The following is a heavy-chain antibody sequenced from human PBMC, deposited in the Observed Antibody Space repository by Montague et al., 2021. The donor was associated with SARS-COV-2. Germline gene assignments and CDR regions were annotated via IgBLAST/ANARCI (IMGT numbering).Heavy chain of an antibody. J-gene: IGHJ6*04. D-gene: IGHD1-1*01. CDR3: ASHHPGYRDFFCLDG. Sequence: SETLSLTCTVSGGSISSYYWSWIRQPPGKGLEWIGYLYYSGSTNYNPSLKSRVTISVDTSKNQFSLRLTSVTAADTAVYYCASHHPGYRDFFCLDGWGKGTPVTVSS. CDR2: LYYSGST. CDR1: GGSISSYY. V-gene: IGHV4-59*01.